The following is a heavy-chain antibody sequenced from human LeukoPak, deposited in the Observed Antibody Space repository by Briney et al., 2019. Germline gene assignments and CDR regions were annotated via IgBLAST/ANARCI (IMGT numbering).Heavy chain of an antibody. D-gene: IGHD6-19*01. V-gene: IGHV3-53*01. CDR3: AKDKYSSGWYYFDY. Sequence: PGGSLRLSCAASGSTVSSNYMSWVRQAPGKGLEWVSVIYSGGSKYYADSVKGRFTISRDNSKNTLYLQMNSLRAEDTAVYYCAKDKYSSGWYYFDYWGQGTLVTVSS. CDR1: GSTVSSNY. J-gene: IGHJ4*02. CDR2: IYSGGSK.